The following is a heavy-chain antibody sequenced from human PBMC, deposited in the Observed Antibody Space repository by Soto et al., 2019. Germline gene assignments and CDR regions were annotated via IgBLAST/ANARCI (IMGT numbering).Heavy chain of an antibody. D-gene: IGHD2-2*01. Sequence: QVQLVESGGGMVQPGRSLRLSCAASGFTFSSYAMYWVRQAPGKGLEWVAFISYDGSDKYYADSVKGRFTISRDNSKNPLYLQMNSLRADDTAVYFCAKAGPYCSSTSCYALWGQGTLVTVSS. CDR2: ISYDGSDK. CDR1: GFTFSSYA. CDR3: AKAGPYCSSTSCYAL. V-gene: IGHV3-30*18. J-gene: IGHJ1*01.